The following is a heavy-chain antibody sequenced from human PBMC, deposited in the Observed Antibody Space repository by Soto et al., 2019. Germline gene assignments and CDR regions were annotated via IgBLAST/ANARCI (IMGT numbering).Heavy chain of an antibody. V-gene: IGHV2-5*01. CDR3: ADTLDSYDILSGYYNVIGWFDP. CDR2: IYWNDDK. J-gene: IGHJ5*02. CDR1: GFSLSTSGVG. D-gene: IGHD3-9*01. Sequence: QITLKESGPTLVKPTQTLTLTCTFSGFSLSTSGVGVGWIRQPPGKALEWLALIYWNDDKRYSPSLKSRLTSTKDTSKNQVILTMTNMDPVHTATYYCADTLDSYDILSGYYNVIGWFDPWGQGTLVTVSS.